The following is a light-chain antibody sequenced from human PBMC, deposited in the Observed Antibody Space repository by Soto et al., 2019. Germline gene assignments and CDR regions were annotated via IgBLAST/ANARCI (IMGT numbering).Light chain of an antibody. Sequence: DIVMTQSPDSLAVSLGERATINCKSSRSVLYTSNNKNYLAWYQQRPGQPPKLLIYWASTRESGVPDRFSGSGSGTEFTLTISSLQAEDVAVYYCQQYYSTLLLTFGGGTKVDIK. CDR2: WAS. CDR1: RSVLYTSNNKNY. V-gene: IGKV4-1*01. CDR3: QQYYSTLLLT. J-gene: IGKJ4*01.